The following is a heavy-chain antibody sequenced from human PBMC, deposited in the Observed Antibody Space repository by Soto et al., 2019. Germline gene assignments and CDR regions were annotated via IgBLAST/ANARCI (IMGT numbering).Heavy chain of an antibody. Sequence: SETLSPTYAAYYPSFRCYYRCWIREPPGKVLEWIGEINHSGSTNYNPSLKSRVTISVDTSKNQFSLKLSSVTAADTAVYYCARAQCDSGSGNYNNLMVDAWGKGIQVTVS. CDR2: INHSGST. J-gene: IGHJ5*02. CDR1: YPSFRCYY. D-gene: IGHD3-10*01. V-gene: IGHV4-34*01. CDR3: ARAQCDSGSGNYNNLMVDA.